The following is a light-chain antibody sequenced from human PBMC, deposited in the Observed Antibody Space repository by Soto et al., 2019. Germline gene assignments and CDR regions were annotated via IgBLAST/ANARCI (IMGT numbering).Light chain of an antibody. J-gene: IGKJ5*01. CDR2: GAS. V-gene: IGKV3-20*01. CDR1: QSVSSSY. Sequence: EIVLTQSPGTLSLSPGERATLSCRASQSVSSSYLAWYQQKPGQAPRLLIHGASNRATGIPDRFSGTGSGTDFTLTISRLEPEDFAVYYCQQYGSSPYTFGLGTRLEIK. CDR3: QQYGSSPYT.